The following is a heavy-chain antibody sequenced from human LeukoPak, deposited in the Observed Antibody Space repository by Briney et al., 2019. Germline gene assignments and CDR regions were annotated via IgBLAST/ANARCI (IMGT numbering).Heavy chain of an antibody. CDR1: GYSFTSYW. V-gene: IGHV5-51*01. CDR2: IYPGDSDT. CDR3: ARHRATVTTTGAYYYYGMDV. D-gene: IGHD4-11*01. Sequence: GESLKISCKGSGYSFTSYWIGWVRQMPGKGLEWMGIIYPGDSDTRYSPSLQGQVTISADKSISTAYLQWSSLKASDTAVYYCARHRATVTTTGAYYYYGMDVWGQGTTVTVSS. J-gene: IGHJ6*02.